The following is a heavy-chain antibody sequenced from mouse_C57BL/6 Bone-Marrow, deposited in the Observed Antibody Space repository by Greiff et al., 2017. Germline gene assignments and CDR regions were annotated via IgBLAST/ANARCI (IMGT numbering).Heavy chain of an antibody. V-gene: IGHV1-47*01. D-gene: IGHD1-1*01. J-gene: IGHJ2*01. CDR2: FHPYHADT. CDR3: ERGSAYLYYLDD. Sequence: VQLVQPGAELVKPGASVKMSCKASGYTFTTYPIEWMKQNHGRSLEWIGNFHPYHADTKSNETFKGQATLTVDTPSNTVYLELSRLTSADSAVEFCERGSAYLYYLDDWGQGTTLTGSS. CDR1: GYTFTTYP.